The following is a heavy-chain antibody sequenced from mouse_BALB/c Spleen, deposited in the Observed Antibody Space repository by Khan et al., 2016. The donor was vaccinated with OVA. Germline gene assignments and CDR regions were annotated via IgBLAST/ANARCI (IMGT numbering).Heavy chain of an antibody. V-gene: IGHV1S22*01. CDR3: TRWRYCFAY. Sequence: LQQSGSELVRPGASVKLSYQASGYTFTSYWMHWVKQRPGQGLEWIGDIYPGSGSTNYDEKFKSKATLTVDTSSSTAYMQLSSLTSEDSAVYYCTRWRYCFAYWRQGPLVTVSA. J-gene: IGHJ3*01. CDR2: IYPGSGST. CDR1: GYTFTSYW.